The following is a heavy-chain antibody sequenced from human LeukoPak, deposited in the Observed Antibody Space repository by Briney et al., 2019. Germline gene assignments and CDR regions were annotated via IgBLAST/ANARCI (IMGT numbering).Heavy chain of an antibody. J-gene: IGHJ5*02. CDR1: GYTFTRHY. CDR3: ARERGVAVAGEGVDP. V-gene: IGHV1-46*01. Sequence: GASVTVSFKASGYTFTRHYIQWVRQAPGQGLEWMGIINPSGGSTSYAQKFQGRVTLTRDTSTSTVYMELSSLRSEDTAVYYCARERGVAVAGEGVDPWGQGTLVTVSS. CDR2: INPSGGST. D-gene: IGHD6-19*01.